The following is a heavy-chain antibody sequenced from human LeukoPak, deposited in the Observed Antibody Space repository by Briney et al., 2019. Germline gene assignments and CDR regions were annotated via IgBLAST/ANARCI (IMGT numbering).Heavy chain of an antibody. CDR1: GVSIFSTSHY. Sequence: SQTLSLTCSVTGVSIFSTSHYWAWIRQAPGREPQWIGTMYFTGTTYHNPSLKNRVTLSIDKSTNQFSLKLTSVTAADTAIYFCARDLLLRSSFDPWGQGTLVTVSS. J-gene: IGHJ5*02. CDR2: MYFTGTT. D-gene: IGHD1-26*01. V-gene: IGHV4-39*07. CDR3: ARDLLLRSSFDP.